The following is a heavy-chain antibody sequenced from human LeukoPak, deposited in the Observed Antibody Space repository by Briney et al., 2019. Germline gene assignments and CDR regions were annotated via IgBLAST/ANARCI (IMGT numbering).Heavy chain of an antibody. CDR3: ARAPWGMFDP. CDR2: INHSGST. D-gene: IGHD3-16*01. CDR1: GGSFSGYY. J-gene: IGHJ2*01. V-gene: IGHV4-34*01. Sequence: SETLSLTCAVYGGSFSGYYWSWIRQPPGKGLEWIGEINHSGSTNYNPSLKSRVTISVDTSKNQFSLRLSSVTAADTAVYYCARAPWGMFDPWGRGTLVTVSS.